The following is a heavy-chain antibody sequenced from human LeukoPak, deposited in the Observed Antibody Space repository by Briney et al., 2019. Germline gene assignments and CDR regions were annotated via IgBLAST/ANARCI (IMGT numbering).Heavy chain of an antibody. D-gene: IGHD3-16*01. Sequence: GSLRLSCAASGFTFTDYYMTWIRQAPGKGLEWLSYISSSGATIYYADSVKGRFTISRDNARNSLYLQMNTLRAEDTAVYYCARDHYDYVWGSPFTVNWFDPWGQGTLVTVSS. CDR3: ARDHYDYVWGSPFTVNWFDP. V-gene: IGHV3-11*01. CDR1: GFTFTDYY. J-gene: IGHJ5*02. CDR2: ISSSGATI.